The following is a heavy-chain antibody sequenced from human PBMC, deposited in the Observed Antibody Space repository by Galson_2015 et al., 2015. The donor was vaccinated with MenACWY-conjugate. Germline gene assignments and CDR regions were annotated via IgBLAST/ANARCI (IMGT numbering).Heavy chain of an antibody. Sequence: CAISGDNVSSNSAAWTWIRQSPSRGLEWLGRTYYRSRWHNDYAVSVKSRITINPDTSRNQLSLQLSSVTPEDTAVYYCARGVTRTSGTINWYFDFWGRGTLVTVSS. D-gene: IGHD6-13*01. J-gene: IGHJ2*01. V-gene: IGHV6-1*01. CDR2: TYYRSRWHN. CDR3: ARGVTRTSGTINWYFDF. CDR1: GDNVSSNSAA.